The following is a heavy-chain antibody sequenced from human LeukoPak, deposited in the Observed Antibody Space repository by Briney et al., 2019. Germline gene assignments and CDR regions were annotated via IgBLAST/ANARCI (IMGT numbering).Heavy chain of an antibody. CDR2: IYYSGRT. J-gene: IGHJ4*02. CDR3: ARGFYSPHY. Sequence: SETLSLTCTVSGGSISSDYWSGIRQPPGKGLEWIGYIYYSGRTYYNPSLKSRITISVDTSKNQFSLKLSSVTAADTAVYYCARGFYSPHYWGQGTLVSVSS. V-gene: IGHV4-59*01. D-gene: IGHD4-11*01. CDR1: GGSISSDY.